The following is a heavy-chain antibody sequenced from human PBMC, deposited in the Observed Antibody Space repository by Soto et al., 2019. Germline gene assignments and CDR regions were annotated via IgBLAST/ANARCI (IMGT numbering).Heavy chain of an antibody. D-gene: IGHD1-26*01. CDR2: IYYSGST. J-gene: IGHJ3*02. CDR3: ARDFNSGSLDI. CDR1: GGSISSYD. V-gene: IGHV4-59*01. Sequence: PSETLSLTGTVSGGSISSYDWSWIRQPPWKGLEWIGYIYYSGSTNYNPSLKSRVTISVETSKNQFSLKLSSVTDADTAVYYCARDFNSGSLDIWGQGTMLTVSS.